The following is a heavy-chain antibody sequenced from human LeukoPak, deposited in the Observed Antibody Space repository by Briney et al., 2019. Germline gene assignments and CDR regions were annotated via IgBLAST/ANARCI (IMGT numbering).Heavy chain of an antibody. Sequence: PGGSLRLSCAASGFTVSSNYMSWVRQAPGKGLEWVSVIYSGGSTYYADSVKGRFTISRDNSKNTLYLQMNSLRAEDTAVYYCARDSALAQAVMFDYWGQGTLVTVSS. CDR2: IYSGGST. J-gene: IGHJ4*02. D-gene: IGHD6-19*01. V-gene: IGHV3-66*01. CDR3: ARDSALAQAVMFDY. CDR1: GFTVSSNY.